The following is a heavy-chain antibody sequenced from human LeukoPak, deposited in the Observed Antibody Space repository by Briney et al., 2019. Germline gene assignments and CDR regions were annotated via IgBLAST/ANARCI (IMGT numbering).Heavy chain of an antibody. CDR3: ARSQGQLYCSTSSCYDFDY. Sequence: GGSLRLSCAASGFTLSTYTMHWVRQAPGKGLEWVAVLSYDGTNKYNADSVKGRFTVSRDSSKNTLHLQMNSLGAEDTAVYYCARSQGQLYCSTSSCYDFDYWGQGTLVTVSS. V-gene: IGHV3-30-3*01. CDR1: GFTLSTYT. J-gene: IGHJ4*02. CDR2: LSYDGTNK. D-gene: IGHD2-2*01.